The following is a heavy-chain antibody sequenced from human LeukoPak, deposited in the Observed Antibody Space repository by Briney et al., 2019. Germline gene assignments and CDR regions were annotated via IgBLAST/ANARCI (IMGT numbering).Heavy chain of an antibody. CDR3: ARVSSYYDLWSGPGPNYYMDV. Sequence: ASVKVSFKASGYTFTSYGISWVRQAPGQGREWMGWISAYNGNTNYAQKLQGRVTMTTDTSTSTAYMELRSLRSDDTAVYYCARVSSYYDLWSGPGPNYYMDVWGKGTTVTVSS. V-gene: IGHV1-18*01. CDR2: ISAYNGNT. D-gene: IGHD3-3*01. CDR1: GYTFTSYG. J-gene: IGHJ6*03.